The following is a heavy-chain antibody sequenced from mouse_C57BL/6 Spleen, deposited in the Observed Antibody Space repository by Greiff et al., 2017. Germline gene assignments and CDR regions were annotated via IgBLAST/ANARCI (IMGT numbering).Heavy chain of an antibody. CDR1: GFTFSSYT. Sequence: EVKVVESGGGLVKPGGSLKLSCAASGFTFSSYTMSWVRQTPEKRLEWVATISGGGGNTYYPDSVKGRFTISRDNAKNTLYLQMSSLRSEDTAVYYCARHEDYDDPGYAMDYWGQGTSVTVSS. CDR2: ISGGGGNT. V-gene: IGHV5-9*04. CDR3: ARHEDYDDPGYAMDY. D-gene: IGHD2-4*01. J-gene: IGHJ4*01.